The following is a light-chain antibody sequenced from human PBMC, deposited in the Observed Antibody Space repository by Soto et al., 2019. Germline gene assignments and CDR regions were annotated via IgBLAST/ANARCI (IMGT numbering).Light chain of an antibody. CDR2: GAS. CDR3: QQYSNWPRT. Sequence: DIVLTQSPATLSVSPGERATLSCRASQTVSNSYLAWYQQKPGQAPRLLIYGASTRAAGIPPRFSGGGSGTKFTLTISSLQSEDFAVYYCQQYSNWPRTFGRGTKVEIK. CDR1: QTVSNSY. V-gene: IGKV3-15*01. J-gene: IGKJ1*01.